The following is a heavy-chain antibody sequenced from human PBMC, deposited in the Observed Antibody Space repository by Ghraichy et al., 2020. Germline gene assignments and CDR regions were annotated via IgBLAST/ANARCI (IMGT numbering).Heavy chain of an antibody. J-gene: IGHJ2*01. Sequence: GESLNISCAASGFTFSNHGMSWVRQAPGKGLEWVSAISGSGSKTFYADSVKGRFTISRDNSKNTLYLQVNSLRAEDTAVYYCAKIAVTGYWYFDVWGHGTLVTVSS. CDR1: GFTFSNHG. CDR3: AKIAVTGYWYFDV. D-gene: IGHD6-19*01. V-gene: IGHV3-23*01. CDR2: ISGSGSKT.